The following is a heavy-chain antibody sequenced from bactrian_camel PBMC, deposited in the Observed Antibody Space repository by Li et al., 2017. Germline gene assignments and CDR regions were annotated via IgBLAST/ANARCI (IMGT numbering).Heavy chain of an antibody. Sequence: HVQLVESGGGLVQPGGSLRLSCVASGFTFNTYWMYWVRQAPGKGLEWVAGIYGDGTKIEYADSVKGRLTISRDNTKNTLFLQMISLKPEDTAVYYCAAEIRWGSRGAFGYWGQGTQVTVS. D-gene: IGHD5*01. J-gene: IGHJ6*01. CDR2: IYGDGTKI. CDR3: AAEIRWGSRGAFGY. CDR1: GFTFNTYW. V-gene: IGHV3S6*01.